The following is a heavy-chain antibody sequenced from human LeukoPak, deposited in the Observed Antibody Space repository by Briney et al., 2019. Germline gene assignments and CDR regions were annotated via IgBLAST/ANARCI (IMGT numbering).Heavy chain of an antibody. D-gene: IGHD7-27*01. J-gene: IGHJ4*02. Sequence: SETLSLTCTVSGGSISSYYWSWIRQPPGKGLGWIGYIYYSGSTNYNPSLKSRVTISVDTSKNQFSLKLSSVTAADTAVYYCAREAWGGYFDYWGQGTLVTVSS. CDR2: IYYSGST. CDR3: AREAWGGYFDY. V-gene: IGHV4-59*01. CDR1: GGSISSYY.